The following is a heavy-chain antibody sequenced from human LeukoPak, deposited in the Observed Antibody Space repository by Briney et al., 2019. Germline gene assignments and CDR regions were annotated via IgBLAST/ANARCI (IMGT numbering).Heavy chain of an antibody. V-gene: IGHV3-48*01. CDR2: ISSSSSTI. CDR3: ARGRGSSSSGTGFDI. J-gene: IGHJ3*02. D-gene: IGHD6-13*01. CDR1: GFTFSSYS. Sequence: PGGSLRLSCAASGFTFSSYSMNWVRQAPGKGLEWVSYISSSSSTIYYADSVKGRFTISRDNAKNSLYLQMNSLRAEDTAVYYCARGRGSSSSGTGFDIWGQGTMVTVSS.